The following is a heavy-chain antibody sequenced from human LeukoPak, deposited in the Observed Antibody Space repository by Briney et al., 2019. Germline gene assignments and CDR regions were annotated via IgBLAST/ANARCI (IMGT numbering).Heavy chain of an antibody. CDR3: AREWGLESSGYYYAY. D-gene: IGHD3-22*01. CDR2: ISAYNGNT. V-gene: IGHV1-18*01. CDR1: GYTFTSYG. J-gene: IGHJ4*02. Sequence: ASVKVSCKASGYTFTSYGISWVRQAPGQGLEWMGWISAYNGNTNYAQKLQGRVTMTTDTSTSTAYMELRSLRSDDTAVYYCAREWGLESSGYYYAYWGQGTLVTVSS.